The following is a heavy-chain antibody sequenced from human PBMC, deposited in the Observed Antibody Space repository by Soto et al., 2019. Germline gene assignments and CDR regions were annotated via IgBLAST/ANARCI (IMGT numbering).Heavy chain of an antibody. J-gene: IGHJ6*03. V-gene: IGHV1-3*01. CDR3: ARGSWFGDPKSSPYYYYYMDV. Sequence: ASVKVSCKASGYTFTSYAMHWVRQAPGQRLEWMGWINAGNGNTKYSQKFQGRVTITRDTSTSTAYMELRSLRSEDTAVYYCARGSWFGDPKSSPYYYYYMDVWGKGTTVTVSS. CDR2: INAGNGNT. CDR1: GYTFTSYA. D-gene: IGHD3-10*01.